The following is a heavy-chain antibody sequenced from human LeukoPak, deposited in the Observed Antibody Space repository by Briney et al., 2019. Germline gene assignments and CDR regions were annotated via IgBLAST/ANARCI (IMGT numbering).Heavy chain of an antibody. V-gene: IGHV3-30*03. J-gene: IGHJ4*02. CDR1: GFTFSSYG. CDR3: ATGNPRSFGY. CDR2: ISYDGSNK. Sequence: GGSLRLSCAASGFTFSSYGMHWVRQAPGKGLEWVAVISYDGSNKYYADSVKGRFTISRDNSKNTLYLQMNSLRAEDTAVYYCATGNPRSFGYWGQGTLVTVSS.